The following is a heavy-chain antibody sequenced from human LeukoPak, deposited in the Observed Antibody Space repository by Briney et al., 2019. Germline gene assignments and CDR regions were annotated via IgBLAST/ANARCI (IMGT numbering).Heavy chain of an antibody. J-gene: IGHJ4*02. CDR1: GFTFNNYA. CDR3: AQWSRYFDY. V-gene: IGHV3-23*01. CDR2: ISGSGYST. Sequence: GSLRLSCVASGFTFNNYAMTWVRQAPGKGLEWVSAISGSGYSTYYADSVKGRFTISRDNSKNTLYLQMNSLRAEDTALYFCAQWSRYFDYWGQGTLVIVSS. D-gene: IGHD1-26*01.